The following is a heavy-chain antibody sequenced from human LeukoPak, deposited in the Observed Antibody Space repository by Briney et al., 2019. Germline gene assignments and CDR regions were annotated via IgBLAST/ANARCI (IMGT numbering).Heavy chain of an antibody. CDR2: ISSSGSTI. J-gene: IGHJ4*02. V-gene: IGHV3-11*01. CDR3: ARERGYDFWNGYYDPGDY. D-gene: IGHD3-3*01. CDR1: GFTFSDYY. Sequence: GGSLRLSCAASGFTFSDYYMSWIRQAPGKGLEWVSYISSSGSTIYYADSVKGRFTISRDNAKNSLYLQMNSLRAEDTAVYYCARERGYDFWNGYYDPGDYWGQGTLVTVSS.